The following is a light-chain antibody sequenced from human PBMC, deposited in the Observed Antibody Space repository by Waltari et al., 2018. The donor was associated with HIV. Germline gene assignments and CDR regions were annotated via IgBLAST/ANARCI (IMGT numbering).Light chain of an antibody. J-gene: IGLJ2*01. Sequence: QSALTQPASVSGSFGQSITISCTGTSRDVWSYNLVSWYQYHPGKAPKLIIYEVSKRPSGVSNRFSGSKSGNTTSLTVSGLQAEDEAHYYCCSYARSGIPFGGGTKLTVL. V-gene: IGLV2-23*02. CDR3: CSYARSGIP. CDR2: EVS. CDR1: SRDVWSYNL.